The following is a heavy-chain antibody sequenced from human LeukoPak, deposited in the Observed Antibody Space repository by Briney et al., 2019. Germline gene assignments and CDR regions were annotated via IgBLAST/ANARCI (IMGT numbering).Heavy chain of an antibody. CDR3: ARHRDYYDT. J-gene: IGHJ4*01. D-gene: IGHD3-22*01. CDR2: IYYSGST. V-gene: IGHV4-59*08. CDR1: GGSISSYY. Sequence: SETPSLTCTVSGGSISSYYWSWIRQPPGKGLEWIGYIYYSGSTNYNPSLKSRVTISVDTSKNQFSLKLSSVTAADTAVYYCARHRDYYDTWGHGTLVAVSS.